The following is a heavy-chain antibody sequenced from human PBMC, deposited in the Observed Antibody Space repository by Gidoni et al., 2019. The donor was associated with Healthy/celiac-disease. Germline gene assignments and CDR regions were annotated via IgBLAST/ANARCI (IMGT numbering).Heavy chain of an antibody. CDR2: ISYDGSNK. Sequence: QVQLVESGGGVVQPGRSLRLSCAASGFTFSSYAMHWVRQAPGKGLEWVAVISYDGSNKYYADSVKGRFNISRDNSKNTLYLQMNSLRAEDTAVYYCARESEPEDIVLMVYGYNWFDPWGQGTLVTVSS. D-gene: IGHD2-8*01. J-gene: IGHJ5*02. V-gene: IGHV3-30-3*01. CDR3: ARESEPEDIVLMVYGYNWFDP. CDR1: GFTFSSYA.